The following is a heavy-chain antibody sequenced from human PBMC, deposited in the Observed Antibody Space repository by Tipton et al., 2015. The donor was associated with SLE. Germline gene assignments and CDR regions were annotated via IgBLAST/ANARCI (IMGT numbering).Heavy chain of an antibody. D-gene: IGHD2-15*01. J-gene: IGHJ4*02. V-gene: IGHV4-59*11. CDR1: GGSISSHY. CDR2: ISYSETT. Sequence: LRLSCTVSGGSISSHYWSWIRQPPGKGLEWIGYISYSETTNYNPSLKSRVTISVDASKNQFSLKLRSVTAADTAVYYCAGAWQGYCSGGTCYVLDYWGQGTLVTVSS. CDR3: AGAWQGYCSGGTCYVLDY.